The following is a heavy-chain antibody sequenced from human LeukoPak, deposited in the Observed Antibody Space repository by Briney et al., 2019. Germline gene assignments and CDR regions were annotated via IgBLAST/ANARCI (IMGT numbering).Heavy chain of an antibody. CDR1: GFTFSSYA. Sequence: GGSLRLSCAASGFTFSSYAMSWVRQAPGKGLEWVSAISGSGGSTYYADSVKGRFTISRDNSKNTLYLQMNSLRAEDTAVYYCEKATYCSSTSCYRRRLYYFDYWGQGTLVTVSS. CDR2: ISGSGGST. J-gene: IGHJ4*02. CDR3: EKATYCSSTSCYRRRLYYFDY. V-gene: IGHV3-23*01. D-gene: IGHD2-2*01.